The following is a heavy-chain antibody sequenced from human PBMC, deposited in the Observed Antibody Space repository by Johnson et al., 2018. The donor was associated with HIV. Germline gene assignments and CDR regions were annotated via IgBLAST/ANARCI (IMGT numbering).Heavy chain of an antibody. V-gene: IGHV3-20*04. J-gene: IGHJ3*02. Sequence: VQLVESGGGVVRPGGSLRLSCAASGFTFDDYGMSWVRQAPGKGLEWVSGIDWNGGRQGYVDSVKGRFTIPRDNAKNSLYLEMNSLRAEDTALYYCARQHNYDSSGYKGAFDIWGQGTMVTVSS. CDR3: ARQHNYDSSGYKGAFDI. CDR1: GFTFDDYG. D-gene: IGHD3-22*01. CDR2: IDWNGGRQ.